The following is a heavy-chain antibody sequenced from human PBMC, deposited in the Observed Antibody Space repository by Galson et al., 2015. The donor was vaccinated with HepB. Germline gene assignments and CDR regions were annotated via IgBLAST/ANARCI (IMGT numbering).Heavy chain of an antibody. V-gene: IGHV3-73*01. J-gene: IGHJ4*02. CDR3: LRLGDLSGYSSS. CDR1: GFTFGGSA. Sequence: SLRLSCAASGFTFGGSAIHWVRQASGKGPEWVGRIRSKASDYATAYAASLKGRFTISRDDSKNTACLHMNSLKTEDTAVYYCLRLGDLSGYSSSWGQGTLVTVSS. D-gene: IGHD6-13*01. CDR2: IRSKASDYAT.